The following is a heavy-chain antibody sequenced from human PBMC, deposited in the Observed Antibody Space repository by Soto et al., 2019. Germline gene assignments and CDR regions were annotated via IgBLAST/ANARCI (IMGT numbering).Heavy chain of an antibody. Sequence: QVQLVQSGAEVKKPGSSVKVSCKASGGTFSSYAISWVRQAPGQGLEWMGGIIPIFGTANYAQKFQGRVTITADESTSPAYMELSSLRSEDTAVYYCARDYKVYDYVWGSYPSTHFDYWGQGTLVTVSS. CDR2: IIPIFGTA. CDR1: GGTFSSYA. D-gene: IGHD3-16*02. V-gene: IGHV1-69*01. J-gene: IGHJ4*02. CDR3: ARDYKVYDYVWGSYPSTHFDY.